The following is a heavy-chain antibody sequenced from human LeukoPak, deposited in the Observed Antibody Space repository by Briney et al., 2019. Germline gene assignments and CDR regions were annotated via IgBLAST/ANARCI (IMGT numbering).Heavy chain of an antibody. J-gene: IGHJ4*02. CDR1: GFTFSSYW. CDR3: ARDPGDIVVAGTFDY. D-gene: IGHD6-19*01. CDR2: INSDGTST. V-gene: IGHV3-74*01. Sequence: GGSLRLSCAASGFTFSSYWMHWVRQAPGKGLVWVSRINSDGTSTRYADSVKGRFTISRDNAKNSLYLQMNSLRAEDTALYYCARDPGDIVVAGTFDYWGQGTLVTVSS.